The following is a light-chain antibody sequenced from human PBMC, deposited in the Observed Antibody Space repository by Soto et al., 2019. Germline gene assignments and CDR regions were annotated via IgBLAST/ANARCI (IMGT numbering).Light chain of an antibody. CDR3: CSYGGSYARNWV. V-gene: IGLV2-11*01. Sequence: QSALTQPRSVSGSPGQSVTISCTGTSSDVGDYNYVSWYQQHPDRAPRLIIYDVTKRPSGVPDRFSGSKSGDTASLTISGLHAADEADYYCCSYGGSYARNWVFGGGTKVTVL. J-gene: IGLJ3*02. CDR2: DVT. CDR1: SSDVGDYNY.